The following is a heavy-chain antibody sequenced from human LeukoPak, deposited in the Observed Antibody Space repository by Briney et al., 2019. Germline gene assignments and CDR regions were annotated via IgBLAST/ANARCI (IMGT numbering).Heavy chain of an antibody. J-gene: IGHJ4*02. V-gene: IGHV3-23*01. CDR2: ISNDGDEI. Sequence: GGSLRLSCSASGFSFSYYFMTWARQPPGKGLEWVSVISNDGDEIHYTDSVKGRFTISRDNSKNTLSLQMNSLGVDDTAVYYCAIYQQYPSLGSDYWGPGTLVTVPS. CDR3: AIYQQYPSLGSDY. CDR1: GFSFSYYF. D-gene: IGHD3-10*01.